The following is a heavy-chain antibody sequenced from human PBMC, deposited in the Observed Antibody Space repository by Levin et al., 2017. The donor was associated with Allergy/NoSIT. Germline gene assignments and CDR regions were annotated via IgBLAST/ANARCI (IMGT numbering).Heavy chain of an antibody. V-gene: IGHV3-30*18. CDR2: ISYDGSNK. Sequence: PGESLKISCAVSGFTFSSYGMHWVRQAPGKGLEWVAVISYDGSNKYYVDSVKGRFTISRDNSKNTLYLQMDSLRAEDTAVYFCAKVGYNSSSNYFYYHAMDVWGQGTTVTVSS. D-gene: IGHD6-6*01. CDR1: GFTFSSYG. CDR3: AKVGYNSSSNYFYYHAMDV. J-gene: IGHJ6*02.